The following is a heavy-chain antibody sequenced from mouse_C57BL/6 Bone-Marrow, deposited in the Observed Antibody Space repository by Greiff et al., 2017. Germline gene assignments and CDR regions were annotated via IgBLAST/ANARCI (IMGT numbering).Heavy chain of an antibody. D-gene: IGHD1-1*01. J-gene: IGHJ2*01. Sequence: VQLQQSGPELVKPGASVKMSCKASGYTFTDYNMHWVKQSHGKSLEWIGYINPNNGGTSYNQKFKGKATLTVNRSSSTAYMELRSLTSEDSAVYYCARGATVVFDYWGQGTTLTVSS. CDR2: INPNNGGT. CDR3: ARGATVVFDY. CDR1: GYTFTDYN. V-gene: IGHV1-22*01.